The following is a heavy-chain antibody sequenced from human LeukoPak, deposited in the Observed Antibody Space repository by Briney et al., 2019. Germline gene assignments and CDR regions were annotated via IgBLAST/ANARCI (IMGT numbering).Heavy chain of an antibody. J-gene: IGHJ5*01. D-gene: IGHD4-17*01. V-gene: IGHV3-7*01. Sequence: GGSLRLSCVASGFSLSNYWMSWVRQAPGKRLEWVASIKEDGSQRDYVDSVKGRFTISRDNTKNSLYLQMSSLGAEDTAVYYCARLKDAVTIFDCWGQGILVTVSS. CDR2: IKEDGSQR. CDR1: GFSLSNYW. CDR3: ARLKDAVTIFDC.